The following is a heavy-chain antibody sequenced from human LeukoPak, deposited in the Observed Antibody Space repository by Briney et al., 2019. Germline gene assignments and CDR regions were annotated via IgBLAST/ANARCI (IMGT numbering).Heavy chain of an antibody. V-gene: IGHV1-69*13. CDR3: ARVPRSGMATTIYYYYGMDV. J-gene: IGHJ6*02. CDR2: IIPIFGTA. D-gene: IGHD5-24*01. Sequence: GASVKVSCKASGGTFSSYAISWVRQAPGQGLEWMGGIIPIFGTANYAQKFQGRVTITADESTSTAYMELSSLRSEDTAVYYCARVPRSGMATTIYYYYGMDVWGQGTTVTVSS. CDR1: GGTFSSYA.